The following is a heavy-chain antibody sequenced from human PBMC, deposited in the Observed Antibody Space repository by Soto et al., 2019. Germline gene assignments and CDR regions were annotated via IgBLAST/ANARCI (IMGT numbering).Heavy chain of an antibody. Sequence: SETPSLTCAVYGGFLRGYYWSWIPQPPGKGPEWIGEINHSGSTNYNPSLKSRVTISVDTSKNQFSLKLSSVTAADTAVYYCATHCSGGSCYSIGRWYFDLWGRGTLVTVSS. CDR2: INHSGST. V-gene: IGHV4-34*01. CDR3: ATHCSGGSCYSIGRWYFDL. J-gene: IGHJ2*01. D-gene: IGHD2-15*01. CDR1: GGFLRGYY.